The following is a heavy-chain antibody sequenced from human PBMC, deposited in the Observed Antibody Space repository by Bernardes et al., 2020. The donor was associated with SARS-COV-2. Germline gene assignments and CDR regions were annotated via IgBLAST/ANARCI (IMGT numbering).Heavy chain of an antibody. CDR2: VDEDGET. D-gene: IGHD3-22*01. CDR1: GYTLTKLS. J-gene: IGHJ4*02. CDR3: ARHPYYYDSSGYYYDY. Sequence: ASVKVSCKVSGYTLTKLSMHWVRQAPGKGLEWMGGVDEDGETIYAQKFQGRVTMTEDTSTDTAYMELSSLISDDTAVYYCARHPYYYDSSGYYYDYWGQGTLVTVSS. V-gene: IGHV1-24*01.